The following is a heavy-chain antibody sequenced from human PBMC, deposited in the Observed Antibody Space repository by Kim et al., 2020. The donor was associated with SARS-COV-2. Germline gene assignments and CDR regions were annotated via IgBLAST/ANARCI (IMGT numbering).Heavy chain of an antibody. J-gene: IGHJ3*02. CDR2: ISWNSGSI. CDR3: AKGDGVGLAAFDI. Sequence: GGSLRLSCAASGFTFDDYAMHWVRQAPGKGLEWVSGISWNSGSIGYADSVKGRFTISRDNAKNSLYLQMNSLRAEDTALYYCAKGDGVGLAAFDIWGQGTMVTVSS. CDR1: GFTFDDYA. V-gene: IGHV3-9*01. D-gene: IGHD1-26*01.